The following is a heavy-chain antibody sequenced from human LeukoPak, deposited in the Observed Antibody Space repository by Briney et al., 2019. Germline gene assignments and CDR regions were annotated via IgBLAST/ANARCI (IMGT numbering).Heavy chain of an antibody. CDR2: IWYDGRNK. CDR1: GFTFSNYG. CDR3: AGDRTGGGDFHHY. Sequence: GGSLRLSCAASGFTFSNYGMHWVRQAPGKGLEWVAVIWYDGRNKYYGDSVKGRFTISRDNSKNMLYLQMFSLTAEDTAVYYCAGDRTGGGDFHHYWGQGTLVTVSS. D-gene: IGHD2-21*02. V-gene: IGHV3-33*01. J-gene: IGHJ4*02.